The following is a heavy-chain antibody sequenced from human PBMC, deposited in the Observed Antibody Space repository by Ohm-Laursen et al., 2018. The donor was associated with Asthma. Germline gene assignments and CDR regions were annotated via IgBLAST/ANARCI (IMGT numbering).Heavy chain of an antibody. V-gene: IGHV1-3*01. D-gene: IGHD4-17*01. CDR3: ASSKGYGDYQSLDY. Sequence: ASVKVSCKASGYTFTRFAVNWVRQAPGQRLEWMGWINSGNADTEYSQKFMGRVTISMDTSATTAYMEMSSLRSEDTSVYYCASSKGYGDYQSLDYWGQGTLVTVSS. J-gene: IGHJ4*02. CDR1: GYTFTRFA. CDR2: INSGNADT.